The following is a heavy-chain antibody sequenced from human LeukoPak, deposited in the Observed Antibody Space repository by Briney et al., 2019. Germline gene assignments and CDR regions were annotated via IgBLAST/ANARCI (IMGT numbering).Heavy chain of an antibody. CDR3: ARVLIYYYDSSGYHFDY. Sequence: SETLSLTCTVSGGSISSSSYYWGWIRQPPGKGLEWIGRIYYSGSTYYNPSLKMRVPITVDTSKNQFSLKLSSVIAADTAVYYCARVLIYYYDSSGYHFDYWGQGPLVTVSS. J-gene: IGHJ4*02. CDR1: GGSISSSSYY. V-gene: IGHV4-39*07. D-gene: IGHD3-22*01. CDR2: IYYSGST.